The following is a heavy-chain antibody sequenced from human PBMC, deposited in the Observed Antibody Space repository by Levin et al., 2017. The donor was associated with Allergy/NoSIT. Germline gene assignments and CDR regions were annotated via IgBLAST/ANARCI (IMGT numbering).Heavy chain of an antibody. V-gene: IGHV1-46*01. CDR3: ARDRSRNYFGDRDAFDI. CDR2: INPSGGST. J-gene: IGHJ3*02. Sequence: PVASVKVSCKASGYTFTSYYMHWVRQAPGQGLEWMGIINPSGGSTSYAQKFQGRVTMTRDTSTSTVYMELSSLRSEDTAVYYCARDRSRNYFGDRDAFDIWGQGTMVTVSS. D-gene: IGHD1-7*01. CDR1: GYTFTSYY.